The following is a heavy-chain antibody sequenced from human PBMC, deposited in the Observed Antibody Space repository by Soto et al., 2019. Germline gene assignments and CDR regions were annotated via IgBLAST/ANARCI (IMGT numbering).Heavy chain of an antibody. D-gene: IGHD3-10*01. J-gene: IGHJ6*02. CDR2: INQSGTT. Sequence: SETLSLTCAVNGGSFREYYWSWLRQPPGKGLEWIGEINQSGTTHYNPSLKRRINISIDTSKNQFSLNLTSVTAADTATYYCARDIITVIGGEIYYYFGMDVWGQGTTVTVS. V-gene: IGHV4-34*01. CDR1: GGSFREYY. CDR3: ARDIITVIGGEIYYYFGMDV.